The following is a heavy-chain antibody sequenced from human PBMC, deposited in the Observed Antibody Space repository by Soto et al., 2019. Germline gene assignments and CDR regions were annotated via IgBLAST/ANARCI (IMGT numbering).Heavy chain of an antibody. Sequence: GGSLRLSCAAAGFNFSSYGRNWVRQAPGKGLEWVSYISSSSNTIKYADSVKGRFTISRDNAKNSLYLQMNSLRAEDTAVYYCARGYYDLLTGYFPHWYFDLWGRGTLVTVSS. J-gene: IGHJ2*01. V-gene: IGHV3-48*01. CDR1: GFNFSSYG. CDR3: ARGYYDLLTGYFPHWYFDL. CDR2: ISSSSNTI. D-gene: IGHD3-9*01.